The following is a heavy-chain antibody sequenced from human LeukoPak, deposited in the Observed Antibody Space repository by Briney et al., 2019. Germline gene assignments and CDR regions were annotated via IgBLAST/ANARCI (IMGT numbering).Heavy chain of an antibody. V-gene: IGHV4-61*02. J-gene: IGHJ6*03. D-gene: IGHD5-18*01. CDR2: IYTSGST. CDR1: GGSISSGGYY. Sequence: PSETLSLTCTFSGGSISSGGYYWSWIRQPAGKGLEWIGRIYTSGSTNYNPSLKSRVTISVDTSKNQFSLKLSSVTAADTAVYYCARGGSSYDRAFYYMDVWGKGTTVTVSS. CDR3: ARGGSSYDRAFYYMDV.